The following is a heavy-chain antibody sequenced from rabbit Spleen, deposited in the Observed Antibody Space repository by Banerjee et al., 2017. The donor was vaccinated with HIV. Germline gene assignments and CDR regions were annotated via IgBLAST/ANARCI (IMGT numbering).Heavy chain of an antibody. J-gene: IGHJ6*01. CDR3: ARDTGTSFSTYGMDL. Sequence: QEQVEESGGDLVKPEGSLTLTCTASGFTFSNYWICWVRQAPGKGLEWIAYIYPSFGVTNYANSVKGRFTISSDSAQNTVFLQMTSLTASDTATYFCARDTGTSFSTYGMDLWGPGTLVTVS. CDR1: GFTFSNYW. D-gene: IGHD8-1*01. V-gene: IGHV1S45*01. CDR2: IYPSFGVT.